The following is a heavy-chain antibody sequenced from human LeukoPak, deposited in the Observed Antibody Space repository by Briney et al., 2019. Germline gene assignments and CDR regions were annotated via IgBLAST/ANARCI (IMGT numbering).Heavy chain of an antibody. Sequence: GESLKISCTGSGYSFSNYWIGWVRQMPGKGLECMGIIYPGDSETRYSPSFQGEVTISADKSISTAYLQWSSLKASDTAMYYCARRLCSGGTCGFDYWGRGTLVTVSS. V-gene: IGHV5-51*01. D-gene: IGHD2-15*01. J-gene: IGHJ4*02. CDR2: IYPGDSET. CDR1: GYSFSNYW. CDR3: ARRLCSGGTCGFDY.